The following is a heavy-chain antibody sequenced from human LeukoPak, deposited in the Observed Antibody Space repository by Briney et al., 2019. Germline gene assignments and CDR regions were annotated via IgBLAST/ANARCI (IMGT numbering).Heavy chain of an antibody. CDR2: IDPNSGGP. V-gene: IGHV1-2*02. D-gene: IGHD3-10*01. CDR1: GYTFTDNH. Sequence: ASVKVSCRASGYTFTDNHLYWVRQAPGQGLEWMGWIDPNSGGPNYAQKFQGRVTLARDTSISTAYMELSNLRSDDTAVYYCARDNSKWGSGSYSPFYGMDVWGQGTTVTVSS. CDR3: ARDNSKWGSGSYSPFYGMDV. J-gene: IGHJ6*02.